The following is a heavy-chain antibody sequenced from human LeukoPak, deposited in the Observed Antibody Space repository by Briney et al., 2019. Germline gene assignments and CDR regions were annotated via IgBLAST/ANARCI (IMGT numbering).Heavy chain of an antibody. Sequence: GGSLRLSCAASGFTFSSYSMNWVRQAPGKGLEWVSSISSSSRYIYYADSVKGRFTISRDNAKNSLYLQMNSLRAEDTVVYYCAREIGYYDSSGYYYAFDYWGQGTLVTVSS. V-gene: IGHV3-21*01. CDR2: ISSSSRYI. CDR3: AREIGYYDSSGYYYAFDY. CDR1: GFTFSSYS. J-gene: IGHJ4*02. D-gene: IGHD3-22*01.